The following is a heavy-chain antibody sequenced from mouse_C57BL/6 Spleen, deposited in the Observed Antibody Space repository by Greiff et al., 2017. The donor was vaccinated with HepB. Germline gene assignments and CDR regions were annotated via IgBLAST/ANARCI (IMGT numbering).Heavy chain of an antibody. CDR1: GFTFSDYG. CDR3: ARKDGSSYGYFDV. CDR2: ISSGSSTI. Sequence: EVKLMESGGGLVKPGGSLKLSCAASGFTFSDYGIHWVRQAPEKGLEWVAYISSGSSTIYYADTVKGRFTISRDNAKNTLFLQMTSLRSEDTAMYYCARKDGSSYGYFDVWGTGTTVTVSS. D-gene: IGHD1-1*01. J-gene: IGHJ1*03. V-gene: IGHV5-17*01.